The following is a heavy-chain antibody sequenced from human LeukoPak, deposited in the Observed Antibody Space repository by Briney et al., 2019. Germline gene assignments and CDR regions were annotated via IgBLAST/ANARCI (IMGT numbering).Heavy chain of an antibody. CDR3: AAYPKWELHLWVDY. D-gene: IGHD1-26*01. V-gene: IGHV1-69-2*01. CDR1: GYTFTDYY. J-gene: IGHJ4*02. Sequence: ASVKVSCKVSGYTFTDYYMHWVPQAPGKGLEWMGLVDPEDGETIYAEKFQGRVTITADTSTDTAYMELSSLRSEDTAVYYCAAYPKWELHLWVDYWGQGTLVTVSS. CDR2: VDPEDGET.